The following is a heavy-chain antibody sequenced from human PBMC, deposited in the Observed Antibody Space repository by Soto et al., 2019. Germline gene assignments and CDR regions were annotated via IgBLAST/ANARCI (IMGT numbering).Heavy chain of an antibody. CDR1: GGSVSSSNYY. J-gene: IGHJ6*02. CDR2: IYYSGSS. Sequence: SETLSLTCIVSGGSVSSSNYYWSWIRQPPGKGLEWIGYIYYSGSSNKSPSLKSRVTMSLDTSKNQFSLMLSSVTAADTAVYYCARVACGGSCYVAYYGMDVWGQGTTVTVSS. CDR3: ARVACGGSCYVAYYGMDV. D-gene: IGHD2-15*01. V-gene: IGHV4-61*01.